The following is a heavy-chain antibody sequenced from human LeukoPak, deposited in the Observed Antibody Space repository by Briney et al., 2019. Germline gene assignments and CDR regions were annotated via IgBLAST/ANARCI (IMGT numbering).Heavy chain of an antibody. CDR3: YCGGDIGGFDY. V-gene: IGHV1-46*01. D-gene: IGHD2-21*02. CDR2: INPSGGST. CDR1: GYTFTSYY. Sequence: ASVKVSCKASGYTFTSYYMHWVRQAPGQGLEWMGIINPSGGSTSYARKFQGRVTMTRDTSTSTVYMELSSLRSEDTAVYYCYCGGDIGGFDYWGQGTLVTVSS. J-gene: IGHJ4*02.